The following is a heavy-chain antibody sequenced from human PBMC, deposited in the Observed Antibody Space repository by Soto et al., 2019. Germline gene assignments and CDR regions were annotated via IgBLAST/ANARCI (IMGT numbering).Heavy chain of an antibody. CDR2: INSDGSST. Sequence: GGSLRLSCAASGFTFSSYWMHWVRQAPGKGLVWVSRINSDGSSTSYADSVKGRFTSSRDNAKNTLYLQMNSLRAEDADVYYCEREGHYYDSSPDDGMDVWGQGTTVTVSS. CDR1: GFTFSSYW. V-gene: IGHV3-74*01. D-gene: IGHD3-22*01. CDR3: EREGHYYDSSPDDGMDV. J-gene: IGHJ6*02.